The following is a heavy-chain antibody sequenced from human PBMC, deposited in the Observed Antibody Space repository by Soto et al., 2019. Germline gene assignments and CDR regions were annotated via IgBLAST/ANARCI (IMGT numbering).Heavy chain of an antibody. CDR2: IIPSFGTA. CDR3: ARERDEIAVAGAFDI. CDR1: GGTFSSYA. J-gene: IGHJ3*02. V-gene: IGHV1-69*06. Sequence: SVKVSCTASGGTFSSYAISWVRQAPGQGLEWMGGIIPSFGTANYAQKFQGRVTMTADTSTSTVYMELSSLRSEDTAVYYCARERDEIAVAGAFDIWGQGTMVTVSS. D-gene: IGHD6-19*01.